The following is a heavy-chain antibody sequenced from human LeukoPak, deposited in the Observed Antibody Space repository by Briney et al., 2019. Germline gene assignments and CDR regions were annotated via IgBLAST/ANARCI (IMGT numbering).Heavy chain of an antibody. D-gene: IGHD4/OR15-4a*01. CDR1: GFTFSSYA. J-gene: IGHJ6*04. Sequence: GGSLRLSCAASGFTFSSYAMSWVRQAPGKGLEWVSAISGSGGSTYYADSVKGRLTISRDNAKNSLFLQMNSLRAEDTAVYYCARHDYGGFGVWGKGTSVAVFS. CDR3: ARHDYGGFGV. V-gene: IGHV3-23*01. CDR2: ISGSGGST.